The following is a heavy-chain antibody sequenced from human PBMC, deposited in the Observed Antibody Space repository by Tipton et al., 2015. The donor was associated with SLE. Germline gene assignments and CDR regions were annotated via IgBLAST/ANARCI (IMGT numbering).Heavy chain of an antibody. CDR1: GGSISSSSYY. J-gene: IGHJ6*02. V-gene: IGHV4-39*07. Sequence: TLSLTCTVSGGSISSSSYYWGWIRQPPGKGLEWIGSIYYSGSTNYNPSLKSRVTISVDTTKNQFSLKLSSVTAADTAVYYCARMILVVDYYGMDVWGQGTTVTVSS. D-gene: IGHD3-22*01. CDR2: IYYSGST. CDR3: ARMILVVDYYGMDV.